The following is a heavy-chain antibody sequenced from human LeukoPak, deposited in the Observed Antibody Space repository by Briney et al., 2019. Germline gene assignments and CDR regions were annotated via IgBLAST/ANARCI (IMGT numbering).Heavy chain of an antibody. CDR2: ISSRSDYI. CDR3: ARAYTLGWFDP. CDR1: GFTFSNYG. Sequence: GGSLRLSCAASGFTFSNYGLIWVRQAPGKGLEWVSSISSRSDYIYYGDSVKGRFTVSRDNAKNSLYLQMSSLGAEDTALYYCARAYTLGWFDPWGQGTLVTVSS. D-gene: IGHD2-2*02. V-gene: IGHV3-21*01. J-gene: IGHJ5*02.